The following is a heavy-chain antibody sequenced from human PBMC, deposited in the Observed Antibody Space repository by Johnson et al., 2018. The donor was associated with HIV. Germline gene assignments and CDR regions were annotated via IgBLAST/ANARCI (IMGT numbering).Heavy chain of an antibody. CDR1: GLPLSNYG. CDR3: AKEAPGRWELLIWAAFDM. J-gene: IGHJ3*02. D-gene: IGHD4-23*01. V-gene: IGHV3-30*02. CDR2: IRYDETNK. Sequence: QVQLVESGGGVVQPGGSLRLSCVASGLPLSNYGMHWVRQAPGKGLEWVAFIRYDETNKDYADSVKGRFTISSDSSKNTLFLQMNSLRVDDTAVYYCAKEAPGRWELLIWAAFDMWGQGTMVTVSS.